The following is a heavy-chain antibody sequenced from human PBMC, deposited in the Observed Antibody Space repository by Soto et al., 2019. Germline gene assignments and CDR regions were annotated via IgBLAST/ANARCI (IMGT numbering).Heavy chain of an antibody. CDR3: ARPSEYSSSSNYYYYGMDV. CDR2: ISAYNGNT. Sequence: ASVKVSCKASGYTFTSYGISWVRQAPGQGLEWMGWISAYNGNTNYAQKLQGRVTMTTDTSTSTAYMELRSLRSDDTAVYYCARPSEYSSSSNYYYYGMDVWGQGTTVTVSS. CDR1: GYTFTSYG. D-gene: IGHD6-6*01. J-gene: IGHJ6*02. V-gene: IGHV1-18*01.